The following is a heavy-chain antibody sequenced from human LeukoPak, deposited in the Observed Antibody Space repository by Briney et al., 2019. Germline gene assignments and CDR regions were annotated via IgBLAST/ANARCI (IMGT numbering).Heavy chain of an antibody. J-gene: IGHJ1*01. CDR1: GFTFNIYA. CDR3: VQEARRDGYKLAPVAEH. V-gene: IGHV3-23*01. CDR2: ISETSRKA. D-gene: IGHD5-24*01. Sequence: GGSLRLSCAASGFTFNIYAMSWVRQAPEKGLEWVSAISETSRKAYYADPVKGRFTISRDNSKNTLYLQMNDLRDEDTAVYYCVQEARRDGYKLAPVAEHWGQGTLVTVSS.